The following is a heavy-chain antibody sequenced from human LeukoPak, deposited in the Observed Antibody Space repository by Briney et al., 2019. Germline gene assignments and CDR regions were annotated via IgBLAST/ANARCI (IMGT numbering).Heavy chain of an antibody. V-gene: IGHV4-34*01. Sequence: SETLSLTCAVYGGSFSGYYWSWIRQPPGKGLEWIGEINHSGSTNYNPSLKSRVTISVDTSKNQFSLKLSSVTAADTAVYYCARNTLDYYYYMGVWGKGTTVTVSS. CDR2: INHSGST. CDR1: GGSFSGYY. D-gene: IGHD2/OR15-2a*01. CDR3: ARNTLDYYYYMGV. J-gene: IGHJ6*03.